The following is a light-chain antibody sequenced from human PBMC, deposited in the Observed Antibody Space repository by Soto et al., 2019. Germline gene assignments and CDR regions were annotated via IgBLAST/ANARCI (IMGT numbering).Light chain of an antibody. J-gene: IGKJ1*01. V-gene: IGKV3-20*01. CDR2: GAS. Sequence: EIVLTQSPGTLSLTLGERATLSCRASQSVSSSYLAWYQRKPGQAPRLLIYGASSRATGIPDRFSGSGSGTDVTLTISRLEPADFAVYYCQQYGSSPWTFGQGTKVEIK. CDR1: QSVSSSY. CDR3: QQYGSSPWT.